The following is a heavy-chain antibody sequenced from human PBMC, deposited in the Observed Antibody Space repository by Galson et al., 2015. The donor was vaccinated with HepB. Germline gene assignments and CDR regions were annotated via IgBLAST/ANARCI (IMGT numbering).Heavy chain of an antibody. V-gene: IGHV4-4*02. CDR1: GGSISSSNW. J-gene: IGHJ4*02. D-gene: IGHD5-12*01. CDR2: IYHSGST. Sequence: SETLSLTCAVSGGSISSSNWWSWVRQPPGKGLEWIGEIYHSGSTNYNPSLKSRVTISVDKSKNQFSLKLSSVTAADTAVYYCARESGYDPGRLDYWGQGTLVTVPS. CDR3: ARESGYDPGRLDY.